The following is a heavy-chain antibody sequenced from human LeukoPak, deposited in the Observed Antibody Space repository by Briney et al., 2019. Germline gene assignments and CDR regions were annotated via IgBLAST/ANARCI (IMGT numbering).Heavy chain of an antibody. CDR1: GFTFSSYA. Sequence: GGSLRLSCAASGFTFSSYAMHWVRQAPGKGLEWVAVISYDGSNKYYADSVKGRFTISRDNSKSTLYLQMNSLRAEDTAVYYCARAKGGIAVAGVWFDPWGQGTLVTVSS. CDR2: ISYDGSNK. CDR3: ARAKGGIAVAGVWFDP. V-gene: IGHV3-30*04. D-gene: IGHD6-19*01. J-gene: IGHJ5*02.